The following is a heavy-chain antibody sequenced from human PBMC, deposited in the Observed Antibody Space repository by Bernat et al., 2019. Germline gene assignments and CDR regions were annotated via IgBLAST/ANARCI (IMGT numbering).Heavy chain of an antibody. CDR1: GFTFSSYA. V-gene: IGHV3-30-3*01. Sequence: QVQLVESGGGVVQPGRSLRLSCAASGFTFSSYAMHWVRQAPGKGLEWVAVISYDGSNKYYADSVKGRFTISRDNSKNTLYLQMNSLRAEDTAVYYCAKEWCLSSSWIPDLDYWGQGTMVTVSS. D-gene: IGHD6-13*01. J-gene: IGHJ4*02. CDR2: ISYDGSNK. CDR3: AKEWCLSSSWIPDLDY.